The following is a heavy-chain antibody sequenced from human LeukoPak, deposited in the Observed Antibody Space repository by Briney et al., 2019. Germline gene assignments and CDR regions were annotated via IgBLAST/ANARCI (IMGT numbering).Heavy chain of an antibody. CDR3: ARGSAPLSLRSQGVDAFDT. V-gene: IGHV1-24*01. J-gene: IGHJ3*02. D-gene: IGHD3-3*01. CDR1: GYTLTELS. CDR2: FDPEDGET. Sequence: ASVKVSCKVSGYTLTELSMHWVRQAPGKGLEWMGGFDPEDGETIYAQKFQGRVTMTEDTSTDTAYMELSSLRSEDTAVYYCARGSAPLSLRSQGVDAFDTWDQGTMVTVSS.